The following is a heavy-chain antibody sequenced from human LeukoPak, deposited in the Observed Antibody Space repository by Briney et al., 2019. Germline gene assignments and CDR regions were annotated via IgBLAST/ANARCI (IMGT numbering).Heavy chain of an antibody. V-gene: IGHV4-38-2*02. CDR2: IYHSGST. J-gene: IGHJ5*02. CDR1: GYSISSGYY. Sequence: TSETLSLTCTVSGYSISSGYYWGWIRQPPGKGLEWIGSIYHSGSTFDNPSLKSRVTISVDTSKNQFSLKLSSVTAADTAVYYCARDSGTTGEVKFDPWGQGTLVTVSS. CDR3: ARDSGTTGEVKFDP. D-gene: IGHD3-10*01.